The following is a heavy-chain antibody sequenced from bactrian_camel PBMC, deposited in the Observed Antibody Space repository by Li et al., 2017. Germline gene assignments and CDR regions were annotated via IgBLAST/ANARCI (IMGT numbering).Heavy chain of an antibody. V-gene: IGHV3S54*01. J-gene: IGHJ6*01. CDR2: IYTGTLRGDTT. D-gene: IGHD3*01. CDR3: ATDLPVRVGAGNQPAFGY. Sequence: HVQLVESGGGSVQAGGSLRLSCAASGYICVGWFRQNPGKKREAVAAIYTGTLRGDTTYYDDSVKGRFTISRDNAKNTVYMQMNSLESEDTALYYCATDLPVRVGAGNQPAFGYWGQGTQVTVS. CDR1: GYICV.